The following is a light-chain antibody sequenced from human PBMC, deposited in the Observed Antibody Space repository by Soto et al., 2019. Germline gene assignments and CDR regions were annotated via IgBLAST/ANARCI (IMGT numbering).Light chain of an antibody. V-gene: IGKV4-1*01. J-gene: IGKJ2*01. Sequence: DIVMTQSPDSLAVSLGERATLNCKSSHSLLYSANNKDYLAWYQQKPGQPPKLLIHWASTRESGVPDRFSGSGFGTDFTLTISSLQAEDVAVYYCQQYYSTPRTFGQGTKLEIK. CDR1: HSLLYSANNKDY. CDR3: QQYYSTPRT. CDR2: WAS.